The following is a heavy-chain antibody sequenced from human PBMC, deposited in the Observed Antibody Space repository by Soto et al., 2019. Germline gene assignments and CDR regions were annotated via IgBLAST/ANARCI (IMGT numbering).Heavy chain of an antibody. J-gene: IGHJ6*02. CDR2: ISGSGGST. V-gene: IGHV3-23*04. Sequence: EVQLVESGGGLVQPGGSLRLSCATSGFSFSSYGMNWVRQAPGKGLEWASTISGSGGSTYYADSVKGRFTISRDNSKNTLYLQMNSLRAEDTAVYYCAKVRAEWDYCIGTTCYGGKDYYYYGMDVWGQGTTVTVSS. CDR1: GFSFSSYG. CDR3: AKVRAEWDYCIGTTCYGGKDYYYYGMDV. D-gene: IGHD2-2*01.